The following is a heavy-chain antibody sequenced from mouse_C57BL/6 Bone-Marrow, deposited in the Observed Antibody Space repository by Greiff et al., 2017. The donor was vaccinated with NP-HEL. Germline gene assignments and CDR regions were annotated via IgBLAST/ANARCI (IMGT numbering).Heavy chain of an antibody. CDR2: IHPSGGCT. CDR3: ARWGYRFAY. D-gene: IGHD3-1*01. J-gene: IGHJ3*01. CDR1: GYTFTSYW. Sequence: VQLQQPGAELVKPGASVKLSCKASGYTFTSYWMPWVKQRPGQGLEWIGMIHPSGGCTNYNEKFKSKATLTVDKSSSTAYMQLSSLTSEDAAVYYCARWGYRFAYWGQGTLVTVSA. V-gene: IGHV1-64*01.